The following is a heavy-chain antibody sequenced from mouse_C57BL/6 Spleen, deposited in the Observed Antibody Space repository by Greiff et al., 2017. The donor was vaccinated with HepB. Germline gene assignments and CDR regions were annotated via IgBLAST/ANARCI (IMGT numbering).Heavy chain of an antibody. CDR2: IDPEDGDT. J-gene: IGHJ4*01. D-gene: IGHD2-2*01. V-gene: IGHV14-2*01. CDR3: VRGVTTGEMDY. CDR1: GFNIKDYY. Sequence: VQLQQSGAELVKPGASVKLSCTASGFNIKDYYMHWVKQRTEQGLEWIGRIDPEDGDTKYAPKFQGKATITADTSSNTAYRQLNNLTSEDTAVYYCVRGVTTGEMDYWGQGTSVTVSS.